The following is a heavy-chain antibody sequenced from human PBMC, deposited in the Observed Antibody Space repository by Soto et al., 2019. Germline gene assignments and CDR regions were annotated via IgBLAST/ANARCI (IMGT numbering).Heavy chain of an antibody. CDR2: INHIGNP. Sequence: QVQLQQWGAGLLKPSETLSLTCGVYGGSFSGYYWTWIRQPPGKGLEWIGEINHIGNPNSITSPKTRVTISVDASTTQAPLTLCSVTAADTAVYYCARGRRFLEEFQYWGQGTLVTVSS. D-gene: IGHD3-3*01. V-gene: IGHV4-34*01. J-gene: IGHJ1*01. CDR3: ARGRRFLEEFQY. CDR1: GGSFSGYY.